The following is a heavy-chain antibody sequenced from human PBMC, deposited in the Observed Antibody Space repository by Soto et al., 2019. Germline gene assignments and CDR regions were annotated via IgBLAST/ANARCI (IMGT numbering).Heavy chain of an antibody. CDR1: GGTFSSYT. CDR2: IIPILGIA. D-gene: IGHD3-10*01. CDR3: ARVATMVRGGNWFDP. V-gene: IGHV1-69*02. Sequence: SVKVSCKASGGTFSSYTISWVRQAPGQGLEWMGRIIPILGIANYAQKFQGRVTITADKSTSTAYMELSSLRSEDTAVYYCARVATMVRGGNWFDPWGQGTLVTVSS. J-gene: IGHJ5*02.